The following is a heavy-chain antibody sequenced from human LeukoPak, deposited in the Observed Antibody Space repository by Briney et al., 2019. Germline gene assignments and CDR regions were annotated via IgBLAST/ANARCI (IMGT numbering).Heavy chain of an antibody. CDR2: IRSKAYGGTT. CDR3: TRDLPAYCGGDCYGYFQH. V-gene: IGHV3-49*04. J-gene: IGHJ1*01. Sequence: GGSLRLSCTASGFTFGDYAMSWVRQAPGKGLEWVGFIRSKAYGGTTEYAASVKSRFTISRDDSKSIAYLQMNSLKTEDTAVYYCTRDLPAYCGGDCYGYFQHWGQGTLVTVSS. CDR1: GFTFGDYA. D-gene: IGHD2-21*02.